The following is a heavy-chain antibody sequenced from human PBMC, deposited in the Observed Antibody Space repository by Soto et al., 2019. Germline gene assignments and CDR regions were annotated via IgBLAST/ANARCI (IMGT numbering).Heavy chain of an antibody. CDR2: ISGSGGST. D-gene: IGHD3-3*01. Sequence: GGSLRLSCAASGFTFSSYAMSWVRQAPGKGLEWVSAISGSGGSTYYADSVKGRFTISRDNSKNTLYLQMNSLRAEDTAVYYCAKDGFTTFGVVNDNFVDWRQGTLVGIAS. CDR3: AKDGFTTFGVVNDNFVD. J-gene: IGHJ1*01. CDR1: GFTFSSYA. V-gene: IGHV3-23*01.